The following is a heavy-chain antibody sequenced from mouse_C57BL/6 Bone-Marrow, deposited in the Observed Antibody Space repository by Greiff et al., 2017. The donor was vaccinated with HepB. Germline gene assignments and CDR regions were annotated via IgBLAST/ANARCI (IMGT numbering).Heavy chain of an antibody. CDR2: IYPRSGNT. CDR3: ARGITTGVYYAMDY. D-gene: IGHD2-4*01. Sequence: VQRVESGAELARPGASVKLSCKASGYTFTSYGISWVKQRTGQGLEWIGEIYPRSGNTYYNEKFKGKATLTADKSSSTAYMELRSLTSEDSAVYFCARGITTGVYYAMDYWGQGTSVTVSS. V-gene: IGHV1-81*01. CDR1: GYTFTSYG. J-gene: IGHJ4*01.